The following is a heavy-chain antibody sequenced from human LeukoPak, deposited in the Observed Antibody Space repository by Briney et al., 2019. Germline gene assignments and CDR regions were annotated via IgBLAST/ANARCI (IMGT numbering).Heavy chain of an antibody. V-gene: IGHV4-59*08. CDR2: IYYSGST. CDR3: ARYYYYDSSGPLTYYYYYGMDV. J-gene: IGHJ6*02. D-gene: IGHD3-22*01. Sequence: SETLSLTCTVSGGSISSYYWSWIRQPPGKGLEWIGYIYYSGSTNYNPSLKSRVTISADTSKNQFSLKLSSVTAADTAVYYCARYYYYDSSGPLTYYYYYGMDVWGQGTTVTVSS. CDR1: GGSISSYY.